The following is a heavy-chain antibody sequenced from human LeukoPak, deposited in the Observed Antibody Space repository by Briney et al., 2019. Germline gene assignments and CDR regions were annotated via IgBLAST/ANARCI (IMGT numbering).Heavy chain of an antibody. CDR2: IYYTGST. CDR1: GGPISTYQ. CDR3: ARRTTVTPNWFDP. D-gene: IGHD4-17*01. J-gene: IGHJ5*02. V-gene: IGHV4-59*08. Sequence: KPSETLSLTCTVSGGPISTYQWSWIRQPPRKGLEWIGYIYYTGSTNYNPSLRSRVTISLDTSKNQFSLRVNSVTAADTAVYYCARRTTVTPNWFDPWGQGTLVTVSS.